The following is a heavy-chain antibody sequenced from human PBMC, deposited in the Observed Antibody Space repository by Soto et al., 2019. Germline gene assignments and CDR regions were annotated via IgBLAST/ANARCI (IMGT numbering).Heavy chain of an antibody. V-gene: IGHV3-23*01. CDR2: ISGGIGST. Sequence: EVQLLESGGGLIQPGRSLRLSCAASGFSFCVYAMSWVRQAPGKGLEWVATISGGIGSTYYADAVKGRFTISRDISRSTLDLQMNSLRVEDTALYYCAKLRGRGIFEYWRQGTMVTISS. J-gene: IGHJ4*02. CDR1: GFSFCVYA. CDR3: AKLRGRGIFEY. D-gene: IGHD1-26*01.